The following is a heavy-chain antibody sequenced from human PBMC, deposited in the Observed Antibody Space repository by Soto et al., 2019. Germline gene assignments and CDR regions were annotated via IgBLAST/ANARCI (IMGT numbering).Heavy chain of an antibody. J-gene: IGHJ4*02. V-gene: IGHV4-31*02. Sequence: PSETLSLTCTVSGGSVSSDGYYWTWIRQHPGKGLEWIGYIYDSGSTYYNPSLKSRVTISVDTSKNQFSLKLSSVTAADTAVYYCARHNDYGDYHDYWGQGTLVTVSS. CDR1: GGSVSSDGYY. D-gene: IGHD4-17*01. CDR3: ARHNDYGDYHDY. CDR2: IYDSGST.